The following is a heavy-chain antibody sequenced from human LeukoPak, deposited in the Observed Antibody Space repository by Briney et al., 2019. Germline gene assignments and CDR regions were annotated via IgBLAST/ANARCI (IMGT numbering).Heavy chain of an antibody. CDR2: INPSGGST. CDR3: ARDQPGRDGYNYGYYYYYMDV. Sequence: ASVKVSCKASGYTFTSYYMHWVRQAPGQGLEWMGIINPSGGSTSYAQKFQGRVTMTRDMSTSTVYMELSSLRSEDTAVYYCARDQPGRDGYNYGYYYYYMDVWGKGTTVTVSS. D-gene: IGHD5-24*01. V-gene: IGHV1-46*01. CDR1: GYTFTSYY. J-gene: IGHJ6*03.